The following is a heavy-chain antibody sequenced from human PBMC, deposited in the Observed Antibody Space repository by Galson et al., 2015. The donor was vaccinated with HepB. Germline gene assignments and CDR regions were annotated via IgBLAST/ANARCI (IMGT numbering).Heavy chain of an antibody. CDR2: INDSGRT. V-gene: IGHV4-34*01. CDR3: ARLGHFDSSTFSHGVRKSRYWYFEV. D-gene: IGHD3-22*01. CDR1: GGSPRGDW. Sequence: TLSLTCGIFGGSPRGDWWSWIRKPPGKGLQWIGEINDSGRTNYNPSLESRVTMSVDTSKNQFYLNLASVTAADTAVYYCARLGHFDSSTFSHGVRKSRYWYFEVGGRGTLVGVSS. J-gene: IGHJ2*01.